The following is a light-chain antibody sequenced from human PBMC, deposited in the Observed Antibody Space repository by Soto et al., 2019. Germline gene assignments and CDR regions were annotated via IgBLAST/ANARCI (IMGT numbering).Light chain of an antibody. CDR3: GTWDSSLSAGV. CDR1: GSNVGNNF. V-gene: IGLV1-51*01. CDR2: DNN. Sequence: QSVLTQPPSVSAAPGQKVTISCSGSGSNVGNNFVSWYQHLPGTAPQLLIYDNNERPSGIPDRFSGSKSGTSATLGITGLQTGDEADYYCGTWDSSLSAGVFGGGTKVTVL. J-gene: IGLJ2*01.